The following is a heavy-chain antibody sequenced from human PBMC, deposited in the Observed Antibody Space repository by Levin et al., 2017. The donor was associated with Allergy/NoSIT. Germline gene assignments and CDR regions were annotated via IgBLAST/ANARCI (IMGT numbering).Heavy chain of an antibody. D-gene: IGHD6-19*01. Sequence: SQTLSLTCTVSGGSISSYYWSWIRQPPGKGLEWIGYIYYSGSTNYNPSLKSRVTISVDTSKNQFSLKLSSVTAADTVVYYCARGYSSGWYPREGWYFDLWGRGTLVTVSS. CDR1: GGSISSYY. CDR2: IYYSGST. V-gene: IGHV4-59*08. CDR3: ARGYSSGWYPREGWYFDL. J-gene: IGHJ2*01.